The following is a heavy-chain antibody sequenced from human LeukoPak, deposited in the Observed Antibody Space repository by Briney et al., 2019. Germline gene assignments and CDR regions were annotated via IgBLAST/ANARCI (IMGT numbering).Heavy chain of an antibody. Sequence: VASVKVSCKASGGTFSSYAISWVRQAPGQGLEWMGGIIPIFGTANYAQKFQGRVTITTDESTSTAYMELSSLRSEDTAVYYCARDRGIAVAGYYFDYWGQGTLVTVSS. D-gene: IGHD6-19*01. CDR2: IIPIFGTA. V-gene: IGHV1-69*05. CDR1: GGTFSSYA. J-gene: IGHJ4*02. CDR3: ARDRGIAVAGYYFDY.